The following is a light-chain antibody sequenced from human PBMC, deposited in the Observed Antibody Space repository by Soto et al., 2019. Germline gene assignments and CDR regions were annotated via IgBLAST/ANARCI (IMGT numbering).Light chain of an antibody. Sequence: QSVLTQPASVSGSPGQSITISCTGTSSDVGGYNYVSWYQQHPGKAPKLMIYEVSNRPSGVSNRFSGSKSGNTASLTISGLQAEDEAQYYCSSYSSANTVIFGGGTKLTVL. V-gene: IGLV2-14*01. CDR3: SSYSSANTVI. J-gene: IGLJ2*01. CDR2: EVS. CDR1: SSDVGGYNY.